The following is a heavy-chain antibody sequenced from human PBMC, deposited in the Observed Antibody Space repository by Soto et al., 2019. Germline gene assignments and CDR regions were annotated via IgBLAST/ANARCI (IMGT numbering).Heavy chain of an antibody. J-gene: IGHJ5*02. CDR3: ARDTTLRGPNGVSRPELGWFDP. CDR1: GGTFSSYA. CDR2: IIPIFGTA. V-gene: IGHV1-69*01. Sequence: QVQLVQSGAEVKKPGSSVKVSCKASGGTFSSYAISWVRQAPGQGLEWMGGIIPIFGTANYAQKFQGRVTITADESTSTAYMELSSLRSEDTAVYYCARDTTLRGPNGVSRPELGWFDPWGQGTLVTVSS. D-gene: IGHD2-8*01.